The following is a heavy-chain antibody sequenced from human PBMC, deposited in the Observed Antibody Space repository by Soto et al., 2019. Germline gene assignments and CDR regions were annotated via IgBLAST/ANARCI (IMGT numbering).Heavy chain of an antibody. CDR3: GRASGSSYWFDP. D-gene: IGHD1-26*01. Sequence: EASVKVSCKASGYTFTSYDINWVRQATGQGLEWMGWMNPNSGNTGYAQKFQGRVTMTRNTSISTAYMELRSLRSDDTAVYYCGRASGSSYWFDPWGQGTLVTVSS. J-gene: IGHJ5*02. CDR1: GYTFTSYD. CDR2: MNPNSGNT. V-gene: IGHV1-8*01.